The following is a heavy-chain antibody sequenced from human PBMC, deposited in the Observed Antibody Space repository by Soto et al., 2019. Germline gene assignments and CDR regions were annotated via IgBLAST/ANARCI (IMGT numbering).Heavy chain of an antibody. Sequence: QVQLVESGGGVVQPGSSLRLACAASGFTFSSYAMHWVRQAPGKGLEWVAVISYDGSNKYYADSVKGRFTISRDNSKNTRYLQMNSLRAEDTAVYYCARDVITMIVLVILEPQYGMDVCRQGTTVTVSS. D-gene: IGHD3-22*01. CDR1: GFTFSSYA. J-gene: IGHJ6*02. CDR2: ISYDGSNK. V-gene: IGHV3-30-3*01. CDR3: ARDVITMIVLVILEPQYGMDV.